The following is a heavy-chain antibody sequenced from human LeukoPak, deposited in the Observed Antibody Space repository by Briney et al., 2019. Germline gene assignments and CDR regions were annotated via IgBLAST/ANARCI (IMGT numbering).Heavy chain of an antibody. V-gene: IGHV3-74*01. CDR1: GFTFSSYW. J-gene: IGHJ4*02. CDR2: VTSDGSST. CDR3: VRDVWGDRDSYFDY. Sequence: GGSLRLSCAASGFTFSSYWMHWVRQAPGKGLVWVSRVTSDGSSTTYVDSVKGRFTMSRDNAKNTLYLQMNSLRAEDTAIYYCVRDVWGDRDSYFDYWGQGTLVTVSS. D-gene: IGHD2-21*01.